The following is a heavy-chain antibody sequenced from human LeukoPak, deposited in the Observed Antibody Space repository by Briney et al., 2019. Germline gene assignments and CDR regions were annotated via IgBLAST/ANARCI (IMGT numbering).Heavy chain of an antibody. Sequence: GGSLRLSCAASGFTFSSYWMSWVRQAPGKGLEWVANIKQDGSEKYYVDSVKGRFTISRDNAKNSLYLQMNSLRAEDTAVYYCARVVPKDRNYDYVWGSYRPNWFDPWGQGTLVTVSS. D-gene: IGHD3-16*02. J-gene: IGHJ5*02. CDR1: GFTFSSYW. V-gene: IGHV3-7*01. CDR3: ARVVPKDRNYDYVWGSYRPNWFDP. CDR2: IKQDGSEK.